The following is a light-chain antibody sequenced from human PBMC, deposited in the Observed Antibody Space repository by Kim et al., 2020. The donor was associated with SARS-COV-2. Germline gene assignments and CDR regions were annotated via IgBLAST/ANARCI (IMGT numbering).Light chain of an antibody. Sequence: QAVVTQPPSVSGAPGQRVTISCTGSSSNIGAGYDVHWYQQLPGTAPKLLIYDNSNRPSGVPDRFSGSKSGTSASLAITGLQAEDEADYYCQSYDSSLSALYVFGTGTKVTVL. V-gene: IGLV1-40*01. CDR3: QSYDSSLSALYV. CDR2: DNS. J-gene: IGLJ1*01. CDR1: SSNIGAGYD.